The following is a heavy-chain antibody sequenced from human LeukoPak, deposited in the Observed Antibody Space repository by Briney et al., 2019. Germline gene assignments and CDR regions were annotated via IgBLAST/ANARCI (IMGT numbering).Heavy chain of an antibody. Sequence: GGSLRLSCAAPGFTFDDYGMSWVRQAPGKGLEWVSGINWSGGSPGYADSVKGRFTISRDNAKNSLYPQMNSLRAEDTALYHCARGFNDYSDYWGQGTLVTVSS. CDR2: INWSGGSP. V-gene: IGHV3-20*01. CDR3: ARGFNDYSDY. J-gene: IGHJ4*02. CDR1: GFTFDDYG.